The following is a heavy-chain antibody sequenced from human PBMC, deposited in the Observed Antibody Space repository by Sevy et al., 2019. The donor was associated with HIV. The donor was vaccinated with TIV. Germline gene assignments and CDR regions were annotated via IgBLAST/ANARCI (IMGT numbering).Heavy chain of an antibody. CDR3: ARDGGTLTTPGAFDF. J-gene: IGHJ3*01. CDR2: IYHTGST. Sequence: SETLSLTCAVSGGSISSGVYSWNWIRQSPGKGLEWIGYIYHTGSTYYNPSLKSRLTMSVDMSKNQFSLKMNSLTAADTAVYYCARDGGTLTTPGAFDFWGQRTMVTVS. V-gene: IGHV4-30-2*06. CDR1: GGSISSGVYS. D-gene: IGHD4-4*01.